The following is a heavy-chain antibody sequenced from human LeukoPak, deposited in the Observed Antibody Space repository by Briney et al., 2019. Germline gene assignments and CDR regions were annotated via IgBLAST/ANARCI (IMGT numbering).Heavy chain of an antibody. CDR3: ARDHSPITMVRGVIIGYY. CDR1: GYTFTGYY. Sequence: ASVKVSCKASGYTFTGYYMHWVRQAPGQGLELMGWINPNSGGTNYAQKFQGRVTMTRDTSISTAYMELSRLRSDDTAVYYCARDHSPITMVRGVIIGYYWGQGTLVTVSS. J-gene: IGHJ4*02. CDR2: INPNSGGT. V-gene: IGHV1-2*02. D-gene: IGHD3-10*01.